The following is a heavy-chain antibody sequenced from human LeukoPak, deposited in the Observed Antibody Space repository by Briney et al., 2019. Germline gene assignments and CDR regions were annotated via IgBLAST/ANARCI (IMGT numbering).Heavy chain of an antibody. V-gene: IGHV3-7*01. CDR2: IKQDGSDK. Sequence: GGSLRLSCTASGFTFTKYWMTWVRQAPGKGLEWVGNIKQDGSDKNYMDSVKGRFTISRDNTKNSVYLQMSSLRAEDTAVYYCARDLRAVAGTDYFAYWGQGTLVTVSS. J-gene: IGHJ4*02. D-gene: IGHD6-19*01. CDR1: GFTFTKYW. CDR3: ARDLRAVAGTDYFAY.